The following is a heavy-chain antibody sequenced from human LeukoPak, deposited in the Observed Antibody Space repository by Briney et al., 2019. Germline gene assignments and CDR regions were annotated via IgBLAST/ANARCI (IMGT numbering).Heavy chain of an antibody. J-gene: IGHJ4*02. D-gene: IGHD6-19*01. CDR1: GFTFSNAW. CDR2: IKSKTDGGTT. V-gene: IGHV3-15*01. Sequence: GGSLRLSCAASGFTFSNAWMSWVRQAPGKGLEWIGRIKSKTDGGTTDYAAPVKGRFTISRDDSKNTLYLQMNSLKTEDTAVYYCTTDRIAVAGGTFDYWGQGTLVTVSS. CDR3: TTDRIAVAGGTFDY.